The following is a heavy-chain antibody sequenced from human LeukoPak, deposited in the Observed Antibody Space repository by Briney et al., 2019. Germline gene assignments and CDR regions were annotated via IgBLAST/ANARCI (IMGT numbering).Heavy chain of an antibody. CDR1: GYTFGTSS. CDR2: ISPNSGNI. D-gene: IGHD1-1*01. V-gene: IGHV1-18*01. CDR3: TRVRNSDNWWGAFDI. J-gene: IGHJ3*02. Sequence: ASVNVSCKAFGYTFGTSSISWVRQAPGQRLEWMGWISPNSGNIHYAQGVQGRVTMTADTSRSKAYMELRSLRFDDTAMYYCTRVRNSDNWWGAFDIWGQGTMVTVS.